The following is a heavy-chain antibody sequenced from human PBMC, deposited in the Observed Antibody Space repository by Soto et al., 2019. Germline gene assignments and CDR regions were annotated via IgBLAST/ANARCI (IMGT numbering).Heavy chain of an antibody. V-gene: IGHV3-9*01. CDR3: VRDRGYDLLIGYPNYFDH. J-gene: IGHJ4*02. CDR2: ISWDSNTI. CDR1: GFTYVDYA. Sequence: EVQLVESGGGLVQPGRSLRLSCAASGFTYVDYALHWVRQAPGKGLEWVSGISWDSNTIVYADSVKGRFTISRDNAKTSLSLQIDSLSAEDTALYYCVRDRGYDLLIGYPNYFDHWGQGTLVTVSS. D-gene: IGHD3-9*01.